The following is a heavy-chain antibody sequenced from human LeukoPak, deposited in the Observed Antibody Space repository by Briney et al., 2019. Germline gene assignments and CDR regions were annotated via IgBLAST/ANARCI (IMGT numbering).Heavy chain of an antibody. CDR3: ARVPSGCYACDFDY. Sequence: GGSLRLSCAASAFTFSSYAMSWVRQAPGKGLEWVSAISAGADSTYYADSVQGRFTISRDNSKNTLYLQMNSLRAEDTALYYCARVPSGCYACDFDYWGQGTLVTVSS. D-gene: IGHD2-2*01. CDR2: ISAGADST. J-gene: IGHJ4*02. CDR1: AFTFSSYA. V-gene: IGHV3-23*01.